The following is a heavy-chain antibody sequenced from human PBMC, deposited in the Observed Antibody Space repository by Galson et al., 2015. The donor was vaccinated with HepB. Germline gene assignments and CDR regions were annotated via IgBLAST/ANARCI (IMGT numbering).Heavy chain of an antibody. D-gene: IGHD3-9*01. V-gene: IGHV1-18*01. J-gene: IGHJ4*02. CDR3: ARDVDWALDD. CDR1: GYTFNKYG. Sequence: SVKVSCKASGYTFNKYGISWVRQAPGQGLEWMGWISTKRGNTKHAQNFQGRVTMTTETSTNTAYMELRSLRSADTAVYYCARDVDWALDDWGQGTLVTVSS. CDR2: ISTKRGNT.